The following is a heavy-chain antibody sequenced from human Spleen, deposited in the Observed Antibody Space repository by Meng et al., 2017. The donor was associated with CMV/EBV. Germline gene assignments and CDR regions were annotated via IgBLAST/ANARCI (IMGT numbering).Heavy chain of an antibody. CDR2: IYYSGST. J-gene: IGHJ4*02. V-gene: IGHV4-31*03. CDR1: GGSISSGDSY. Sequence: TVSGGSISSGDSYWTWIRQHPGKGLEWIGYIYYSGSTYYNPSLKSRLTISVDTSKNQFSLKLTSVTAADTAVYYCARDGTARLGFDYWGQGTLVTVSS. CDR3: ARDGTARLGFDY. D-gene: IGHD6-6*01.